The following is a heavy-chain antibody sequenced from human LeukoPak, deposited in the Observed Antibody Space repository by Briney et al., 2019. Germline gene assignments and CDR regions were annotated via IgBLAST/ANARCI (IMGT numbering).Heavy chain of an antibody. CDR1: GGSISSYY. Sequence: SETLSLTCTVSGGSISSYYWSWIRQPPGKGLEWIGYIYYSGSTNYNPSLKSRVTISVDTSKSQFSLKLSSVTAADTAVYYCASSSGRVDAFDIWGQGTMVTVSS. V-gene: IGHV4-59*08. CDR2: IYYSGST. J-gene: IGHJ3*02. CDR3: ASSSGRVDAFDI. D-gene: IGHD7-27*01.